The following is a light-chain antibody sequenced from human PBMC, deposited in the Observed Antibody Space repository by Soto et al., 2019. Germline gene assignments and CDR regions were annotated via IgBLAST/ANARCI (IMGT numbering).Light chain of an antibody. J-gene: IGLJ2*01. CDR2: ANT. V-gene: IGLV1-40*01. CDR1: SSYIGAGYD. Sequence: QSVLTQPPSVSGAPGQRVTISCTGSSSYIGAGYDVHWYQQLPGTAPKLLIYANTNRPSGVPDRFSGSKCGTSASLAITGLQAEDEADYYCQSYDDSLGGHVIFGGGTKVTVL. CDR3: QSYDDSLGGHVI.